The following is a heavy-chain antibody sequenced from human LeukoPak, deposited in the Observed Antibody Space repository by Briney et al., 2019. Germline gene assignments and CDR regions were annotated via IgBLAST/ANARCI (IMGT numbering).Heavy chain of an antibody. CDR3: AIPLGGYSGYDWFDY. CDR1: GGTFSSYA. D-gene: IGHD5-12*01. V-gene: IGHV1-69*05. J-gene: IGHJ4*02. Sequence: ASVKVSCKASGGTFSSYAISWVRQAPGQGLEWMGGIIPIFGTANYAQKFQGRVTITTDESTSTAYVELSSLRSEDTAVYYCAIPLGGYSGYDWFDYWGQGTLVTVSS. CDR2: IIPIFGTA.